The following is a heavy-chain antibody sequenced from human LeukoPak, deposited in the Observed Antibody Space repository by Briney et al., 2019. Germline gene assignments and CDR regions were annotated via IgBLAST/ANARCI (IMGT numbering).Heavy chain of an antibody. CDR1: GDSISSSSYY. V-gene: IGHV4-39*07. J-gene: IGHJ4*02. Sequence: SETLSLTCTVSGDSISSSSYYCGWIRQPPGKGLESHGCLYYSGSTYYNPSLKSRVTISVDTSKNQFSLKLRSMTAAETAVYYCARCHLAWGQGTLVTVSS. CDR2: LYYSGST. CDR3: ARCHLA.